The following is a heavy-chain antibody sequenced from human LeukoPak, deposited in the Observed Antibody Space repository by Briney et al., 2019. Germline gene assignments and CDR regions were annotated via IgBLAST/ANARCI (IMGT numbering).Heavy chain of an antibody. Sequence: DPSETLSLTCFVSGDSVSRSDSYWDWIRQPPGKGLEWIGTIYYSGRTYYSPSLKSRVTMSVDPSNNQFSLNLRSVTAADTALYYCARRRYYDGSGYLEWGQGTLLSVSS. J-gene: IGHJ1*01. D-gene: IGHD3-22*01. CDR3: ARRRYYDGSGYLE. CDR1: GDSVSRSDSY. CDR2: IYYSGRT. V-gene: IGHV4-39*01.